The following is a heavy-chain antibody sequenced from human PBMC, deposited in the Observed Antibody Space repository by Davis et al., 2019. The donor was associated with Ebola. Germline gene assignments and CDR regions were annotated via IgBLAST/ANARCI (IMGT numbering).Heavy chain of an antibody. V-gene: IGHV4-4*08. CDR1: GGSISSHY. CDR3: ARDRGYGDYEDDAFDI. Sequence: PSETLSLTCTVSGGSISSHYWSWIRQPPGKGLEWIGYIYTSGSTNYNPSLKSRVTISVDTSKNQFSLKLSSVTAADTAVYYCARDRGYGDYEDDAFDIWGLGTMVTVSS. J-gene: IGHJ3*02. CDR2: IYTSGST. D-gene: IGHD4-17*01.